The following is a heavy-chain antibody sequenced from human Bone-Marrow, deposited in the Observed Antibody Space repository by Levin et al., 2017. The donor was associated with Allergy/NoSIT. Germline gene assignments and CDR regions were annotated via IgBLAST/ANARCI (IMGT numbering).Heavy chain of an antibody. CDR2: ITSTRGDL. D-gene: IGHD6-19*01. CDR1: GITLSSHT. CDR3: ATGIGGIAVADVDY. J-gene: IGHJ4*02. V-gene: IGHV3-21*01. Sequence: GASVKVSCTASGITLSSHTMNWVRQAPGKGLEWVSSITSTRGDLYYADSVKGRFTISRDNVKNSLYLQMNSLRAEDTAVYYCATGIGGIAVADVDYWGQGTQVSVSS.